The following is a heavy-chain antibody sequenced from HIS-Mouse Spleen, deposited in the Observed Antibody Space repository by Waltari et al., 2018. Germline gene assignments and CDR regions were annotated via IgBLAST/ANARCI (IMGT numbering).Heavy chain of an antibody. Sequence: QLQLQESGPGLVKPSETLSLTCTVSGGSISSSSYYWGWIRQPPGKGLEWIGSIYYSGRTYYNPSLKSRVTISVDTSKNQFSLKLSSVTAADTAVYYCAREIPYSSGWYDWYFDLWGRGTLVTVSS. CDR2: IYYSGRT. D-gene: IGHD6-13*01. CDR3: AREIPYSSGWYDWYFDL. V-gene: IGHV4-39*07. J-gene: IGHJ2*01. CDR1: GGSISSSSYY.